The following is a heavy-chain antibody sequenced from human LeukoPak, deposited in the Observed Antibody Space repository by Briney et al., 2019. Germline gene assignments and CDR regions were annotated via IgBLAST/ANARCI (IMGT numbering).Heavy chain of an antibody. CDR1: GFSFSDYY. CDR2: ISGSSSYT. J-gene: IGHJ5*02. Sequence: KPGGSLRLSCAASGFSFSDYYMSWIHQAPGKGLEWVSYISGSSSYTDYADSVKGRFTISRDNAKNSLYLQMNSLRVEDTAVYYCARTLVAAPGSKGGPWGQGTLVTVSS. D-gene: IGHD6-13*01. CDR3: ARTLVAAPGSKGGP. V-gene: IGHV3-11*03.